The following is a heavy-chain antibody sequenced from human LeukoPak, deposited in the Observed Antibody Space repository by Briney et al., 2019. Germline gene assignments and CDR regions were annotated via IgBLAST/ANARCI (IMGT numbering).Heavy chain of an antibody. CDR1: GFTFSSYS. V-gene: IGHV3-23*01. CDR2: ISGSGGST. CDR3: ARKDYYDSSGYSSYYYGMDV. Sequence: GGSLRLSCAASGFTFSSYSMNWVRQAPGKGPEWVSAISGSGGSTYYADSVKGRFTISRDNSKNTLYLQMNSLRAEDTAVYYCARKDYYDSSGYSSYYYGMDVWGQGTTVTVSS. J-gene: IGHJ6*02. D-gene: IGHD3-22*01.